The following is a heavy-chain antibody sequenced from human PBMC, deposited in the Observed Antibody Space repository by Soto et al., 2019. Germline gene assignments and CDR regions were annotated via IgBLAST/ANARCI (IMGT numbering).Heavy chain of an antibody. D-gene: IGHD6-13*01. CDR1: GFNFNYHG. CDR3: TRDAQQLANYGMDV. CDR2: LWAGGNYA. J-gene: IGHJ6*02. Sequence: QVRLVESGGNVVQPGRSLRLSCATSGFNFNYHGMHWVRQAPGKGLEWVAHLWAGGNYAYYAYSVKGRCTISSDQSTNTLYLQMNSLGAEGRAVYYCTRDAQQLANYGMDVWGQGTTVTVSS. V-gene: IGHV3-33*01.